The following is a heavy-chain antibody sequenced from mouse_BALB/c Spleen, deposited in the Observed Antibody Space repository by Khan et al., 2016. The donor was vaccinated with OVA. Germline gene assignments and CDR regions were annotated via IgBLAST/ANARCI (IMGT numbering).Heavy chain of an antibody. J-gene: IGHJ4*01. Sequence: EEERGEAGGDLVKPGGSLKLSCAASGFTFSSYGMSWVRQTPDKRLEWVATISSGGSYTYYPDSLKGRFTISRDSAKNTLYLQMSSLKSEDTAMYYSSRQPCYYEGSAMDYWGQGTSVTVSS. CDR2: ISSGGSYT. CDR3: SRQPCYYEGSAMDY. CDR1: GFTFSSYG. D-gene: IGHD1-1*01. V-gene: IGHV5-6*01.